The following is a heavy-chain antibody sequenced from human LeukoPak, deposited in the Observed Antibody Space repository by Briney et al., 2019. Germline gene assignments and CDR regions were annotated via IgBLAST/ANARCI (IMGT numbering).Heavy chain of an antibody. J-gene: IGHJ4*02. CDR3: GGITIFGVVTTDY. CDR2: INPNSGGT. CDR1: GYTFTGYY. V-gene: IGHV1-2*06. Sequence: ASVKVSCKASGYTFTGYYMHWVRQAPGQGLEWMGRINPNSGGTNYAQKFQGRVTMTRDTSTSTVYMELSSLRSEDTAVYYCGGITIFGVVTTDYWGQGTLVTVSS. D-gene: IGHD3-3*01.